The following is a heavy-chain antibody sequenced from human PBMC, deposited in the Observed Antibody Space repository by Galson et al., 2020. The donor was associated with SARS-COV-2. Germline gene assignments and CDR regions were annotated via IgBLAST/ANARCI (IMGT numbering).Heavy chain of an antibody. CDR2: ISGRHSTI. D-gene: IGHD3-22*01. J-gene: IGHJ3*02. V-gene: IGHV3-48*03. Sequence: TGGSLRLSCAASGFTFSNYEMNWVRQAPGKGLEWISYISGRHSTIYYADSVKGRFTISRDNAQNSLYLQINSLRAEDTAVYYCARDLAVNYYDTSGYYYVPRAFDIWGQGTMVTVSS. CDR1: GFTFSNYE. CDR3: ARDLAVNYYDTSGYYYVPRAFDI.